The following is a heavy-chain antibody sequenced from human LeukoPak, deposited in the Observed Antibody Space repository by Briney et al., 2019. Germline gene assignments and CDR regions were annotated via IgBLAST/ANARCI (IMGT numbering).Heavy chain of an antibody. D-gene: IGHD1-26*01. CDR1: GFTFSDYA. V-gene: IGHV3-30*03. J-gene: IGHJ4*02. Sequence: GGSLRLSCAASGFTFSDYAMSWVRQAPGKGLEWVAVLSYDGSNKYYADSVKGRFTISRDNSKNTPYLQMNSLRAEDTAVYYCARDHHAPPSGSYSYYWGQGTLVTVSS. CDR2: LSYDGSNK. CDR3: ARDHHAPPSGSYSYY.